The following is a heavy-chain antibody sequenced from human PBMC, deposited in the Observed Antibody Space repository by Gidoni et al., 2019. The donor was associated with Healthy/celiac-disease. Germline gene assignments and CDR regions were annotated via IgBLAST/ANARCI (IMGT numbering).Heavy chain of an antibody. CDR1: GGSFSGYY. CDR2: INHSGST. CDR3: ARGRRSRVAARPNYYYGMDV. Sequence: QVQLQQWGAGLLKPSETLSLPCAVYGGSFSGYYWSWIRQPPGKGLEWIGEINHSGSTNYNPSLKSRVTISVDTSKNQFSLKLSSVTAADTAVYYCARGRRSRVAARPNYYYGMDVWGQGTTVTVSS. V-gene: IGHV4-34*01. D-gene: IGHD6-6*01. J-gene: IGHJ6*02.